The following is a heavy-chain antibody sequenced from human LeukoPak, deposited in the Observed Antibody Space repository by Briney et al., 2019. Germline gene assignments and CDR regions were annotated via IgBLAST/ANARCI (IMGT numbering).Heavy chain of an antibody. CDR3: ATQRGGNPAY. Sequence: PGKSLRLSCVASGFTFVNYGFHWVRQAPGKGLVWVSRITNDGSSTTYADSVKGRFTISRDNAKNMLYLQVNSLRAEDTAVYYCATQRGGNPAYWGQGTLVTVSS. CDR1: GFTFVNYG. CDR2: ITNDGSST. V-gene: IGHV3-74*01. D-gene: IGHD1-14*01. J-gene: IGHJ4*02.